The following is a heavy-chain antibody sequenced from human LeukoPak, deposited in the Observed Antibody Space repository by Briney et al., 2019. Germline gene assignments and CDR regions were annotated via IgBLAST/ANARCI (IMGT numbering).Heavy chain of an antibody. CDR2: MNPNSGNT. D-gene: IGHD4-11*01. CDR3: AREIYPTTVTTGGTVFDP. V-gene: IGHV1-8*03. J-gene: IGHJ5*02. CDR1: GYTFTSYD. Sequence: ASVKVSCTASGYTFTSYDINWVRQATGRGLEWMGWMNPNSGNTGYAQKFQGRVTVTRNTSISTAYMELSSLRSEDTAVYYCAREIYPTTVTTGGTVFDPWGQGTLVTVSS.